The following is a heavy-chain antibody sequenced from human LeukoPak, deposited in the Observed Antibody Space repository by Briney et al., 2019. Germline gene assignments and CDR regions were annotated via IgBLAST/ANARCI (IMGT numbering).Heavy chain of an antibody. CDR2: IRSKANSYAT. CDR1: GFTFSGSA. J-gene: IGHJ4*02. D-gene: IGHD3-10*01. Sequence: PGGTLKLSCAASGFTFSGSAMHRVRQASGKGLEWVGRIRSKANSYATAYAASVKGRFTISRDDSKNTAYLKMNSLKTEDTAVYYCTSLAYGSGSYYIAGYYWGQGTLVTVSS. V-gene: IGHV3-73*01. CDR3: TSLAYGSGSYYIAGYY.